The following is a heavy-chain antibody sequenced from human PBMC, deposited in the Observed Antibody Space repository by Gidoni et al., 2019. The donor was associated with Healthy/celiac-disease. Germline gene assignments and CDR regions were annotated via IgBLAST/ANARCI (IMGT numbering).Heavy chain of an antibody. CDR1: GFTFDDYA. Sequence: EVQLVESGGGLLQPGRSLRLSCAAFGFTFDDYAMHWVRPAPGKGRGWVSGISWNSGSIGYADSVKGRFTISRDNAKNSLYLQMNSLRAEDTALYYCAKDKTIFGVGVTDAFDIWGQGTMVTVSS. CDR3: AKDKTIFGVGVTDAFDI. J-gene: IGHJ3*02. D-gene: IGHD3-3*01. V-gene: IGHV3-9*01. CDR2: ISWNSGSI.